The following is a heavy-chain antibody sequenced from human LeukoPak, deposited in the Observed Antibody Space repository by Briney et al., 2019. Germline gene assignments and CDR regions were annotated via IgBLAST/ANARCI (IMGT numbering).Heavy chain of an antibody. D-gene: IGHD3-16*02. J-gene: IGHJ4*02. CDR1: GFTFSSYT. Sequence: GGSLRLSCAASGFTFSSYTMTWVRQAPEKGLEWVSSISSSSSYIYYADSVKGRFTISRDNAKNSLYLQMNSLRAEDTAVYYCARGHYDYVWGNYRQRTSDYWGQGTLVTVSS. V-gene: IGHV3-21*04. CDR2: ISSSSSYI. CDR3: ARGHYDYVWGNYRQRTSDY.